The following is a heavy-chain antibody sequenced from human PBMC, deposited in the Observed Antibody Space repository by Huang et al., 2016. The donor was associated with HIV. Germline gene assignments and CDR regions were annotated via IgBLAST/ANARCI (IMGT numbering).Heavy chain of an antibody. V-gene: IGHV5-51*01. J-gene: IGHJ6*02. CDR1: GYRFRSNW. D-gene: IGHD3-10*01. CDR3: ARLIGSPSFYYGLDV. CDR2: INPVDSDT. Sequence: EVQLVQSGAEVKKPRESLKISCKGSGYRFRSNWIGWVRQMPGRGLEWMGIINPVDSDTRYSPSFQGQVTISADKSINTAYLQWSSLKASDTAMYYCARLIGSPSFYYGLDVWGQGTTVTVSS.